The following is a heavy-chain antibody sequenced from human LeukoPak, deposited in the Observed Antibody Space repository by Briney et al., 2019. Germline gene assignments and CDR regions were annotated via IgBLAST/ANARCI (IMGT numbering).Heavy chain of an antibody. CDR3: AIASPWRGGYSYGPIDY. CDR1: GFTFSSYA. Sequence: GESLRLSCAASGFTFSSYAMSWVRQAPGKGLEWVSAISGSGGSTYYADSVKGRFTISRDNSKNTLYLQMNSLRAEDTAVYYCAIASPWRGGYSYGPIDYWGQGTLVTVSS. V-gene: IGHV3-23*01. CDR2: ISGSGGST. D-gene: IGHD5-18*01. J-gene: IGHJ4*02.